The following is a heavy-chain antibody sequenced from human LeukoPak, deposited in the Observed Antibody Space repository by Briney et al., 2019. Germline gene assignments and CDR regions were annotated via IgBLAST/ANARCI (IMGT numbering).Heavy chain of an antibody. V-gene: IGHV4-59*02. CDR2: IYYSGST. Sequence: SETLSLTCTVSGGSVSSYYWSWIRQPPGKGLEWIGYIYYSGSTNYNPSLKSRVTISVDTSKNQFSLKLSSVTAADTAVYYCARGPYCSSTSCYQGWFDPWGQGTLVTVSS. CDR3: ARGPYCSSTSCYQGWFDP. J-gene: IGHJ5*02. CDR1: GGSVSSYY. D-gene: IGHD2-2*01.